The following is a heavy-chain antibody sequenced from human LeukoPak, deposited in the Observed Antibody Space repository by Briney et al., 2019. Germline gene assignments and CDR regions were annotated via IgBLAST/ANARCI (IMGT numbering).Heavy chain of an antibody. V-gene: IGHV3-23*01. J-gene: IGHJ4*02. D-gene: IGHD3-22*01. Sequence: PGGSLRLSCAVSGITLSNYGMSWVRQAPGKGLEWVAGISDSGGRTKYADSVKGRFTISRDNAKNTLYLQMNSLRAEDTAVYFCAKRGVVIRVILVGFHKEAYYFYSWGQGALVTVSS. CDR3: AKRGVVIRVILVGFHKEAYYFYS. CDR1: GITLSNYG. CDR2: ISDSGGRT.